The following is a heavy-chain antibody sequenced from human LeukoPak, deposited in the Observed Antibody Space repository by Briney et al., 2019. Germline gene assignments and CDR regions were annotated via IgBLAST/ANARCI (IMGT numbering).Heavy chain of an antibody. J-gene: IGHJ4*02. D-gene: IGHD2-15*01. Sequence: ASVKVSCKASGYTFTSYDINWVRQATGQGLEWMGWMNPNSGNTAYAQKFQGRVTMTRNTSISTAYIELSSLRSEDTAVYYCASSVYCSGGSCYSSFDYWGQGTLVTVSS. CDR2: MNPNSGNT. V-gene: IGHV1-8*01. CDR3: ASSVYCSGGSCYSSFDY. CDR1: GYTFTSYD.